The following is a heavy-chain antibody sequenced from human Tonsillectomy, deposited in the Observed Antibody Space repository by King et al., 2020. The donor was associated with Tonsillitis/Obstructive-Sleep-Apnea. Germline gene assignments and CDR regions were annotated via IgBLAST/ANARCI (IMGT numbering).Heavy chain of an antibody. D-gene: IGHD3-16*01. CDR3: APTTTGDAFDI. Sequence: ITLKESGPTLVKPTQTLTLTCTFSGFSLSTSGVGVGWIRQPPGKALECRSLIYWDYDKRYSPSLKSRLTITKDTSKNQVVLTMTNMDPVDTATYYCAPTTTGDAFDIWGQGTMVTVSS. CDR1: GFSLSTSGVG. J-gene: IGHJ3*02. V-gene: IGHV2-5*02. CDR2: IYWDYDK.